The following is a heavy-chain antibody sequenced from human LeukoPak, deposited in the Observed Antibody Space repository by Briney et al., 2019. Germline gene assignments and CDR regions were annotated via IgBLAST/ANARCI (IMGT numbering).Heavy chain of an antibody. CDR2: IVPGDGDT. CDR3: ARELDPKAPIAPDTGAFHI. CDR1: GYDFTRYA. J-gene: IGHJ3*02. D-gene: IGHD2-8*02. Sequence: GASVKVSCRASGYDFTRYAIQWVRQAPGQRLEWAGWIVPGDGDTSYSQKFQGRVLITRDTYAGTAYMELRSLISDDTAVYYCARELDPKAPIAPDTGAFHIWGQGTAVTVSS. V-gene: IGHV1-3*01.